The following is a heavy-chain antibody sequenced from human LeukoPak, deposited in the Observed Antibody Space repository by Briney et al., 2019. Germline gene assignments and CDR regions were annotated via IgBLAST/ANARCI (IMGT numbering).Heavy chain of an antibody. Sequence: ETLSLTCTVSGGSISSYYWSWIRQPAGKGLEWIGRIYTSGSTNYNPSLKSRVTMSVDTSKNQFSLKLNSVTAADTAVYYCARASCSSTSCYAVPFDIWGQGTMVTVSS. CDR2: IYTSGST. CDR3: ARASCSSTSCYAVPFDI. J-gene: IGHJ3*02. V-gene: IGHV4-4*07. CDR1: GGSISSYY. D-gene: IGHD2-2*01.